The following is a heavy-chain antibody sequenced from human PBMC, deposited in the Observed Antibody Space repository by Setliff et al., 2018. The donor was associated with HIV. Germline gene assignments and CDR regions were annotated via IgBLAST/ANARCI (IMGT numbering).Heavy chain of an antibody. CDR3: ARSGLYDSSGYYLEYFDY. Sequence: LSLTCTVSGGSISSHYWSWIRQPPGKGLEWIGFIYYSGSSNYNPSLKSRVTISVDTSKNQFSLKLSSVTAADTAVYYCARSGLYDSSGYYLEYFDYWGQGTLVTVSS. J-gene: IGHJ4*02. CDR1: GGSISSHY. V-gene: IGHV4-59*11. D-gene: IGHD3-22*01. CDR2: IYYSGSS.